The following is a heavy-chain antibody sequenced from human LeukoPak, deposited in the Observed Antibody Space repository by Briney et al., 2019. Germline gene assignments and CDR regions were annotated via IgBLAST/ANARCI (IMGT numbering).Heavy chain of an antibody. V-gene: IGHV4-31*03. J-gene: IGHJ4*02. CDR1: GGSISSGGYY. D-gene: IGHD3-16*02. CDR2: IYYSGST. Sequence: SQTLSLTCTVSGGSISSGGYYWSWIRQHPGKGLEWIGYIYYSGSTYYNPSLKSRVTISVDTSKNQFSLKLSSVTAADTAVYYCARDYDYVWGSYRKRKYYFDYWGQGTLVTVSS. CDR3: ARDYDYVWGSYRKRKYYFDY.